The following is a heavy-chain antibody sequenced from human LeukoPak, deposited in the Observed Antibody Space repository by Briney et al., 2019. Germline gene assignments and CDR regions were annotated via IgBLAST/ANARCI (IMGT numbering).Heavy chain of an antibody. CDR1: GYTFTGYY. Sequence: ASVKVSCKASGYTFTGYYMHWVRQAPGQGLDWMGRINPNSGGTNYAQKFQGRVTMTRDTSISTAYMELSRLRSDDTAVYYCASQGPHYDFWSGYSNWFDPWGQGTLVTVSS. V-gene: IGHV1-2*06. CDR2: INPNSGGT. CDR3: ASQGPHYDFWSGYSNWFDP. D-gene: IGHD3-3*01. J-gene: IGHJ5*02.